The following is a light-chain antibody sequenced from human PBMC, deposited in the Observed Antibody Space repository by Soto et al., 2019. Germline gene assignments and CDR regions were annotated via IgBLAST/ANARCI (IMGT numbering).Light chain of an antibody. V-gene: IGKV3-20*01. CDR2: GAS. Sequence: EIVLTQSPGTLSLSPGERATLSCRASQSVRSDYLAWYQQKPGQAPRLHIYGASTRATGIPDRFTGSGSGTDFTLTISRLEPEDFAVYYCQQYGSSRTFGQGTKVEIK. CDR3: QQYGSSRT. CDR1: QSVRSDY. J-gene: IGKJ1*01.